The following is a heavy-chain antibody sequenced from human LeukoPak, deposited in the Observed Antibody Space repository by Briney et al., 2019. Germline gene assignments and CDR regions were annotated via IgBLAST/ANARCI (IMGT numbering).Heavy chain of an antibody. Sequence: PGGSLRLSSAASGFTFSSYAMRWVRQAPGNGLEWVSSISGSGGSTYYADSVKGRFTISRDNSKNTLYLQMNSLRAEDTAVYYCAKDRGIAVAGIGSPGGQGTLVTVSS. CDR3: AKDRGIAVAGIGSP. V-gene: IGHV3-23*01. D-gene: IGHD6-19*01. CDR2: ISGSGGST. J-gene: IGHJ5*02. CDR1: GFTFSSYA.